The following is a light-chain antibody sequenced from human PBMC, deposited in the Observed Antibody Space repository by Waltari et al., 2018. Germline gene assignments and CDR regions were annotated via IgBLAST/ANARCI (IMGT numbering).Light chain of an antibody. CDR1: QDIRNW. V-gene: IGKV1-12*01. CDR2: ATS. CDR3: QQANSFPIT. J-gene: IGKJ3*01. Sequence: DIQMTQSPSSVSASVGDRVTITCRASQDIRNWLAWYQQKPGKAPNLLIYATSSLQTGVPSRFSGSGSGTELTLTISSLQPEDFATYYCQQANSFPITFGPGTKVDIK.